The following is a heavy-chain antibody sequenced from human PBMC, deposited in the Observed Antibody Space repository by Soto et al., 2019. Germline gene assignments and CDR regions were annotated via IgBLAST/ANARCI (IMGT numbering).Heavy chain of an antibody. Sequence: SETLSLTCTVSGSSISDEHHWTWIRQSPAKGLEWIGYISYTGTTYYNPSLKSRVTISGDTSKNQFSLRMASVTAADTAVYYCARQPTVTTTRRFFDSWGQGSLVTVSS. J-gene: IGHJ4*02. D-gene: IGHD4-17*01. V-gene: IGHV4-30-4*01. CDR1: GSSISDEHH. CDR3: ARQPTVTTTRRFFDS. CDR2: ISYTGTT.